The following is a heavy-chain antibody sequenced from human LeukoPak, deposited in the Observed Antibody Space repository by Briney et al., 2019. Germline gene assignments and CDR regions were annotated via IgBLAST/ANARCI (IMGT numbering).Heavy chain of an antibody. D-gene: IGHD3-10*01. CDR1: GGSFSGYY. Sequence: SETLSLTCAVYGGSFSGYYWSWIRQPPGKGLEWIGEINHSGSTNYNPSLKSRVTISVDTSKNQFSLKLSSVTAADTAVYYCARNYYGSWGQGTLVTVSS. CDR2: INHSGST. CDR3: ARNYYGS. V-gene: IGHV4-34*01. J-gene: IGHJ5*02.